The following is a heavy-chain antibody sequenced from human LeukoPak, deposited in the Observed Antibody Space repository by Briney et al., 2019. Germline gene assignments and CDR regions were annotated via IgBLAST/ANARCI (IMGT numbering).Heavy chain of an antibody. V-gene: IGHV1-24*01. CDR2: FDPEDGET. Sequence: ASVNVSCKVSGYTLTELSMHWVRQAPGKGLEWMGGFDPEDGETIYAQKFQGRVTMTEDTSTDPAYMELSSLRSEDTAVYYCATGYDILTGWAYIFDYWGQGTLVTVSS. D-gene: IGHD3-9*01. CDR3: ATGYDILTGWAYIFDY. CDR1: GYTLTELS. J-gene: IGHJ4*02.